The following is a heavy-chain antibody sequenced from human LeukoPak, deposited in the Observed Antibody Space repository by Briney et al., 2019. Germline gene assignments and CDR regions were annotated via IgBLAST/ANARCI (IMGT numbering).Heavy chain of an antibody. J-gene: IGHJ4*02. CDR2: ISSSSSYI. CDR1: GFTFSSYS. V-gene: IGHV3-21*01. Sequence: GGSLRLSCAASGFTFSSYSMNWVREAPGKGLEWVSSISSSSSYIYYADSVKGRFTISRDNAKNSLYLQMNSLRAEDTAVYYCARDPSSGWTSRGTFDYWGQGTLVTVSS. CDR3: ARDPSSGWTSRGTFDY. D-gene: IGHD6-19*01.